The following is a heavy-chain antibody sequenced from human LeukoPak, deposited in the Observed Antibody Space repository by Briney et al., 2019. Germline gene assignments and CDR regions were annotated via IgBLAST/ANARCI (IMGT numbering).Heavy chain of an antibody. CDR2: ISWNSGSI. Sequence: GRSLRLSCAASGFTFDDYAMHWVRQAPGKGLEWVSGISWNSGSIGYADSVKGRFTISRDNAKNSLYLQMNSLRAEDTAVYYCANPSHDYWGQGTLVTVSS. CDR1: GFTFDDYA. V-gene: IGHV3-9*01. J-gene: IGHJ4*02. CDR3: ANPSHDY.